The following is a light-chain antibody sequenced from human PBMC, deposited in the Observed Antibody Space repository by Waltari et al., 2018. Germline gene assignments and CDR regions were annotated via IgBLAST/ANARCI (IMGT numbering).Light chain of an antibody. CDR3: SSYAGSNAYV. V-gene: IGLV2-8*01. CDR2: EVS. CDR1: SSDVGGYTY. Sequence: QSALTQPPSASGSPGQSVTISCTGTSSDVGGYTYVSWYQQLPGKAPKLMIYEVSKRPSGVPDRFSGSKSGNTASLTVSGLQAEDEADYYCSSYAGSNAYVFGTGTKVTVL. J-gene: IGLJ1*01.